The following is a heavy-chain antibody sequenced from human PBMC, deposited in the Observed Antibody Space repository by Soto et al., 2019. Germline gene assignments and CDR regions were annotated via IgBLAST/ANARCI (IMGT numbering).Heavy chain of an antibody. CDR3: ASALRFLEWPTPYFDY. CDR2: IYHSGST. CDR1: GYSISSGYY. Sequence: PSETLSLTCAVSGYSISSGYYWGWIRQPPGKGLEWIGSIYHSGSTYYNPSLKSRVTISVDTSKNQFSLKLSSGTAADTAVYYCASALRFLEWPTPYFDYWGQGTLVTVSS. J-gene: IGHJ4*02. V-gene: IGHV4-38-2*01. D-gene: IGHD3-3*01.